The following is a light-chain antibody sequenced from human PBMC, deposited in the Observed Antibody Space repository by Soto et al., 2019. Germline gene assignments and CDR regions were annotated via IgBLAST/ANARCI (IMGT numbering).Light chain of an antibody. CDR3: SSYAGSNNFGV. Sequence: SYLSQPASAYGSPGQSVPISTTGTSSDVGGYNYVSWYQQHPGKAPKLMIYEVSKRPSGVPDRCSGSKSGNTASLTVSGLQAEDEADYYCSSYAGSNNFGVFGTGTKVTVL. CDR2: EVS. J-gene: IGLJ1*01. V-gene: IGLV2-8*01. CDR1: SSDVGGYNY.